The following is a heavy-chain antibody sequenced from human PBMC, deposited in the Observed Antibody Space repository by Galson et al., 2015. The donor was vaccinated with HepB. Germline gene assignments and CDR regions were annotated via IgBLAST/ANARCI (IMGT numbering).Heavy chain of an antibody. CDR1: GGTFSSYA. CDR2: IIPIFGTA. V-gene: IGHV1-69*13. J-gene: IGHJ5*02. Sequence: SVKVSCKASGGTFSSYAISWVRQAPGQGLEWMGGIIPIFGTANYAQKSQGRVTITADESTSTAYMELSSLRTEDTALYYCSKASCSNSNCPLTAWGQGILVTVSS. CDR3: SKASCSNSNCPLTA. D-gene: IGHD2-2*01.